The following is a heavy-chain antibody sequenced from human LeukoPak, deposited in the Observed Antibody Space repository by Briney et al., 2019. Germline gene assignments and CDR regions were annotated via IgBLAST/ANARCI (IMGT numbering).Heavy chain of an antibody. Sequence: PSETLSLTCTVSGGSIPNYYWSWIRQPPGKGLEWIGYIFYSGSTNYNPSLKSRVTVSIDASKNQFSLKLTSVTAADTVVYYCARLTSGTHANFDYWGQGTLVTVPS. J-gene: IGHJ4*02. CDR2: IFYSGST. V-gene: IGHV4-59*08. D-gene: IGHD3-10*01. CDR1: GGSIPNYY. CDR3: ARLTSGTHANFDY.